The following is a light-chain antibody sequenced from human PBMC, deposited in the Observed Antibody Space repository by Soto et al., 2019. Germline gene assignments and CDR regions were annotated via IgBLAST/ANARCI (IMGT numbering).Light chain of an antibody. CDR1: SSNIGAGYD. CDR3: QSYESSQSYDSSLSGVYV. Sequence: QSVLTQPPSVSGAPGQRVTISCTGSSSNIGAGYDVHWYQQLPGTAPKLLIFGNNNRPSGVPDRFSGSKSGTSASLAITEIQAEDEADYYCQSYESSQSYDSSLSGVYVFGTGSKDIVL. V-gene: IGLV1-40*01. CDR2: GNN. J-gene: IGLJ1*01.